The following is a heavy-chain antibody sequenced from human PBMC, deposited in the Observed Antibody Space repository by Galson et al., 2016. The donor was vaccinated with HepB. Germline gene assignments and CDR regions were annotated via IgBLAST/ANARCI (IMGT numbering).Heavy chain of an antibody. CDR3: ARVLADWFDP. Sequence: SLRLSCAASGFTFSSSRMTWVRQAPGKGLEWVSTISSSSNFVYYGDPVKGRFTISRDNAKNSLYLQMNSLRVEDTAIYYCARVLADWFDPWGQGTLVTVSS. V-gene: IGHV3-21*01. D-gene: IGHD3-3*01. CDR1: GFTFSSSR. CDR2: ISSSSNFV. J-gene: IGHJ5*02.